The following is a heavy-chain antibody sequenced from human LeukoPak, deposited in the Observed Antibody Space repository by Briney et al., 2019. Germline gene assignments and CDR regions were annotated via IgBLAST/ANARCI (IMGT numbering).Heavy chain of an antibody. V-gene: IGHV4-34*01. Sequence: PSETLSLTCAVYGGSFSGYYWSWIRQPPGKGLEWIGEINHSGSTNYNPSLKSRVTISVDTSKNQFSLKLSSVTAADTAVYYCARTRKVLRFLEWLQHYYYYMDVWGKGTTVTVSS. J-gene: IGHJ6*03. D-gene: IGHD3-3*01. CDR2: INHSGST. CDR1: GGSFSGYY. CDR3: ARTRKVLRFLEWLQHYYYYMDV.